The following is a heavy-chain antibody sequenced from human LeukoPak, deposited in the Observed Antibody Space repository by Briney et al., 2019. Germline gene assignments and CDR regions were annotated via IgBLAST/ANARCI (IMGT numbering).Heavy chain of an antibody. CDR3: ARDKVGRNWFDP. V-gene: IGHV4-59*01. J-gene: IGHJ5*02. Sequence: PSETLSLTCTVSGGSISSYYWSWLRQPPGKGLEWIGYIYYSGSTNYNPSLKSRVTISVDTSKNQFSLKLSSVTAADTAVYYCARDKVGRNWFDPWGQGTLVTVSS. CDR1: GGSISSYY. CDR2: IYYSGST.